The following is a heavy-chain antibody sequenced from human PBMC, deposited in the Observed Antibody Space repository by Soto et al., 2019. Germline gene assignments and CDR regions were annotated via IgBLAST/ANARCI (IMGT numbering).Heavy chain of an antibody. CDR2: IYYSGST. CDR1: GGSISSGDYY. Sequence: SETLSLTCTVSGGSISSGDYYWSWIRQPPGKGLEWIGYIYYSGSTYYNPSLKSRVTTSVDTSKNQFSLKLSSVTAADTAVYYCARGIPGDSSGYYPSWGQGTLVTVSS. J-gene: IGHJ5*02. D-gene: IGHD3-22*01. CDR3: ARGIPGDSSGYYPS. V-gene: IGHV4-30-4*01.